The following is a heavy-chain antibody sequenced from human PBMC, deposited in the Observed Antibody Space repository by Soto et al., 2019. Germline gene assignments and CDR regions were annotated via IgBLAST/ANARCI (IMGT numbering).Heavy chain of an antibody. J-gene: IGHJ4*02. CDR3: ARAYTYDFDH. CDR1: GFSFGVSGVG. D-gene: IGHD2-21*01. V-gene: IGHV2-5*01. CDR2: VFWNDDK. Sequence: QIILKESGPTLVNPTQTLTLTCTFSGFSFGVSGVGVGWIRQPPGRALEWLGLVFWNDDKRYSPSLESRLTLTKDTSNNQVVLTVTNLDPGDTGTYYCARAYTYDFDHWGQGTLVTVSS.